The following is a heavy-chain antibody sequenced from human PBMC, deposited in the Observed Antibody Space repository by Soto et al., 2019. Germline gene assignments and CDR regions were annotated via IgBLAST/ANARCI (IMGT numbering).Heavy chain of an antibody. CDR1: GYSFTSYW. CDR3: ARSSKRYYYYYGMDV. V-gene: IGHV5-51*01. Sequence: GESLKISCKGSGYSFTSYWIGWVRQMPGKGLEWMGIIYPGDSDTRYSPSFQGQVTISADKSISTAYLQWSSLKASDTAMYYCARSSKRYYYYYGMDVWGQGTTVTVSS. CDR2: IYPGDSDT. J-gene: IGHJ6*02.